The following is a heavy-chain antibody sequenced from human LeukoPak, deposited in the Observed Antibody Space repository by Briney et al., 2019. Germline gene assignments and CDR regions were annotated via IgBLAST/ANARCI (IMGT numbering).Heavy chain of an antibody. CDR2: IYHSGST. Sequence: PSETLSLTCTVSGGSISSYYWSWIRQPPGKGLEWIGYIYHSGSTNYNPSLKSRVTISVDTSKNQFSLKLSSVTAADTAVYYCAREDGSIAAAGSFDYWGQGTLVTVSS. D-gene: IGHD6-13*01. V-gene: IGHV4-59*01. J-gene: IGHJ4*02. CDR1: GGSISSYY. CDR3: AREDGSIAAAGSFDY.